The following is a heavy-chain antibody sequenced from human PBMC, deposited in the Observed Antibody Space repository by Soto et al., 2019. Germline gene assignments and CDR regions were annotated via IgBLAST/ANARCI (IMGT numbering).Heavy chain of an antibody. Sequence: ETLSRTCGVSDGSLRGHYWSWIRQPPGKGLEWIAEINHSGFTNYNPSFKSRVTISRDTSTNQISLKLTSVTAADSAVYYCARAAVRQGATLFDFWGQGTLVTVSS. CDR3: ARAAVRQGATLFDF. J-gene: IGHJ4*02. V-gene: IGHV4-34*01. CDR2: INHSGFT. D-gene: IGHD1-26*01. CDR1: DGSLRGHY.